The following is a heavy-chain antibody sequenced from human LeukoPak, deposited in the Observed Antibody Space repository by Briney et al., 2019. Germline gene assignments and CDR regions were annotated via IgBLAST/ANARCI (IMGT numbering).Heavy chain of an antibody. J-gene: IGHJ4*02. V-gene: IGHV3-23*01. CDR2: ISDTGAGT. CDR3: AKDRLPDSGYDIDS. Sequence: PGGSLRLSCAASGFTFSDYAMSWVRQAPGKGLEWVSTISDTGAGTYYADSVKGRFTISRDNSKNTVYLQLNSLRAEDTALYYCAKDRLPDSGYDIDSWGQGTLVTVSS. CDR1: GFTFSDYA. D-gene: IGHD5-12*01.